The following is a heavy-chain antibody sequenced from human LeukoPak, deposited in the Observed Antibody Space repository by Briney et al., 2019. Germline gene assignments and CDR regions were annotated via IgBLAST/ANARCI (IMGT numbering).Heavy chain of an antibody. V-gene: IGHV4-39*01. J-gene: IGHJ4*02. D-gene: IGHD6-13*01. CDR1: GGSIGSSSYY. CDR3: ARQDSSSWYDPLHFDY. CDR2: IYYSGST. Sequence: SETLSLTCTVSGGSIGSSSYYWGWIRQPPGKGLEWIGSIYYSGSTYYNPSLKSRVTISVDTSKNQFSLKLSSVTAADTAVYYRARQDSSSWYDPLHFDYWGQGTLVTVSS.